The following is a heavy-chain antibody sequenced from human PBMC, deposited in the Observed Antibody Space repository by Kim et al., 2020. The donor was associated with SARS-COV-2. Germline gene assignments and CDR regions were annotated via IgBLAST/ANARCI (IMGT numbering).Heavy chain of an antibody. CDR2: IRSKAYDETT. CDR3: TRDGVF. V-gene: IGHV3-49*04. CDR1: GFTLGNYA. J-gene: IGHJ4*02. Sequence: GGSLRLSCTTSGFTLGNYAMSWVRQAPGKGLESVALIRSKAYDETTEYAASVQGRFTISRDDSKSIVYLQMNSLLMEDTAVYYCTRDGVFWGQGTLVTVSS. D-gene: IGHD3-16*01.